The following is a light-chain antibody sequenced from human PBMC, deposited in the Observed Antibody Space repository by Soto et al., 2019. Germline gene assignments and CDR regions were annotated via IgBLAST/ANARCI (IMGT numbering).Light chain of an antibody. CDR3: ATWDDSLDVHV. CDR1: SSNIGINT. Sequence: QSVLTQPPSASWTPGQTITISCSGGSSNIGINTVSWYEHLPGTAPRLLIYGNNQRPSGVPDRFSGSKSGTSASLAISGLQSEDEAHYYCATWDDSLDVHVFGTGTKVTVL. V-gene: IGLV1-44*01. CDR2: GNN. J-gene: IGLJ1*01.